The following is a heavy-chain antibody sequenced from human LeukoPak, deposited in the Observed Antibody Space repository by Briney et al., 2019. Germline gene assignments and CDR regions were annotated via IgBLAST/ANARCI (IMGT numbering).Heavy chain of an antibody. CDR1: GGTVSSYA. D-gene: IGHD3-22*01. V-gene: IGHV1-69*05. Sequence: SVKVSGKASGGTVSSYAISWVRQAPGQGLEWMGGIIPIFGTANYAQKFQGRVTITTDESTSTAYMELSSLRSEDTAVYYCAGTYYYDSSGFDAFDIWGQGTMVTVSS. CDR3: AGTYYYDSSGFDAFDI. CDR2: IIPIFGTA. J-gene: IGHJ3*02.